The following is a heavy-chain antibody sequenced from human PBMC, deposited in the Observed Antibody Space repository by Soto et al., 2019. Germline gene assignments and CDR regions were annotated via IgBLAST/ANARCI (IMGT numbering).Heavy chain of an antibody. J-gene: IGHJ4*02. V-gene: IGHV3-23*01. Sequence: GGSLRLSCTTPGFTFSGFAMRWVRQAPGKGLEWVSAISESGGSAFYADSVKGRFTISRDNSRSTLYLQMNSLRAEDTAIYYCAKVYSSYYFDYWGQGTLVTVSS. CDR2: ISESGGSA. CDR1: GFTFSGFA. D-gene: IGHD4-4*01. CDR3: AKVYSSYYFDY.